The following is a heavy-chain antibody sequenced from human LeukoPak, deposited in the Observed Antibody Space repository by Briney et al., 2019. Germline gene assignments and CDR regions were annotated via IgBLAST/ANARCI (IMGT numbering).Heavy chain of an antibody. CDR3: TRSITGITAHFDY. D-gene: IGHD1-7*01. CDR2: ISSSSSYI. V-gene: IGHV3-21*04. J-gene: IGHJ4*02. CDR1: GFTFSSYS. Sequence: GGSLRLSCAASGFTFSSYSMNWVRQAPGKGLEWVSSISSSSSYIYYADSVKGRFTISRDNAKNSLYLQMNSLKTEDTAMYYCTRSITGITAHFDYWGQGTLVTVSS.